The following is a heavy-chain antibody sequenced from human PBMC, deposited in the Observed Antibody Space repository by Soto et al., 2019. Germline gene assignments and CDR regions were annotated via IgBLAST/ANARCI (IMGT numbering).Heavy chain of an antibody. Sequence: QVHLVQSGAEVRKPGASVKVSCKASGYTFTSYGISWVRQASGQGLEWMGWINTNNDKTSFSQKFQGRVTMTTDIAPRTVYMELKSLRSDDTAVYLCARDRLNMVRVAGGRRLMEPFDNWGQGKMVTVSS. J-gene: IGHJ3*02. CDR3: ARDRLNMVRVAGGRRLMEPFDN. D-gene: IGHD3-10*01. CDR2: INTNNDKT. CDR1: GYTFTSYG. V-gene: IGHV1-18*04.